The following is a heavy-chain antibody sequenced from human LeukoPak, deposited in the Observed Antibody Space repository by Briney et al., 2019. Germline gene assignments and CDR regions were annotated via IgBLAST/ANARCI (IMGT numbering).Heavy chain of an antibody. CDR1: GFTFSSYS. CDR2: ISSSSSTI. CDR3: ARQGSGSYYNP. J-gene: IGHJ5*02. Sequence: GGSLRLSCAASGFTFSSYSMNWVRQAPGKGLEWVSYISSSSSTIYYADSVKGRFTISRDNAKNSLCLQMNSLRAEDTAVYYCARQGSGSYYNPWGQGTLVTVSS. D-gene: IGHD3-10*01. V-gene: IGHV3-48*04.